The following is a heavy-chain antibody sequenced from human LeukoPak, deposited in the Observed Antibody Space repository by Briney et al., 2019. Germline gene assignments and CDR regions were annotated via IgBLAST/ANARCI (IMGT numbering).Heavy chain of an antibody. CDR3: ARHSSGWYYFDY. CDR2: IYYGGST. J-gene: IGHJ4*02. CDR1: GGSISSYY. Sequence: PSETLSLTCTVSGGSISSYYWSCIRQPPGKGLEWIGYIYYGGSTNYNPSLKSRVTISVDTSKNQFSLKLSSVTAADTAVYYCARHSSGWYYFDYWGQGTLVTVSS. V-gene: IGHV4-59*08. D-gene: IGHD6-19*01.